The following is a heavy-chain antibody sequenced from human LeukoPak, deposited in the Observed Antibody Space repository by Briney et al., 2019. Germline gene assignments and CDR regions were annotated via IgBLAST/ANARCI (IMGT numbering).Heavy chain of an antibody. V-gene: IGHV3-23*01. CDR2: ISGSGGST. CDR3: AKDMWGGSDY. J-gene: IGHJ4*02. Sequence: PGGSLRLSCAASGFTFSSYAISWVRQAPGKGLEWVSAISGSGGSTYYTDSVKGRFTISRDNSKNTLYLQMNSLRAEDTAVYYCAKDMWGGSDYWGQGTLVTVSS. CDR1: GFTFSSYA. D-gene: IGHD3-16*01.